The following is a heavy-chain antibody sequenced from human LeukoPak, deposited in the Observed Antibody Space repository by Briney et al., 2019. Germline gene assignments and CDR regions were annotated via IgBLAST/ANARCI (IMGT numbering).Heavy chain of an antibody. V-gene: IGHV4-59*01. CDR1: GGSISSYY. CDR3: AKIGPVNYDSGGGNKDN. CDR2: IYYSGST. J-gene: IGHJ4*02. Sequence: SETLSLTCTVSGGSISSYYWSWIRQPPGKGLEWIGYIYYSGSTNYNPSLKSRVTISVDTSKNQFSLKLSSVTAADTAVYYCAKIGPVNYDSGGGNKDNWAQEPLATVSS. D-gene: IGHD3-3*01.